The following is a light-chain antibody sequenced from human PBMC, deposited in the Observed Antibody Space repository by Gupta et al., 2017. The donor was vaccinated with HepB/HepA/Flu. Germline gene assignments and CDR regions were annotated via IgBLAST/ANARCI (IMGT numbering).Light chain of an antibody. CDR2: KNN. CDR1: SSNIGSNY. Sequence: SLLTQPPSAPPPPGQRLTISCSGSSSNIGSNYVSWYRQHPGPAPKLLICKNNQRPSGGPVRCCGSKYGSSASLSISGRRGADEADYYCGTWDDSRSGGVFGGGTKLTVL. V-gene: IGLV1-47*01. CDR3: GTWDDSRSGGV. J-gene: IGLJ2*01.